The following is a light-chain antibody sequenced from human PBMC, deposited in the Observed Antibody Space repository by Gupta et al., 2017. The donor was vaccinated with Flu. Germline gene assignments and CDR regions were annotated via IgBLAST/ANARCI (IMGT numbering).Light chain of an antibody. V-gene: IGKV1-17*01. J-gene: IGKJ4*01. Sequence: DIQMTQSPSSLSASVGDRVTISCRASQGIGTDLGWYQQKPGKAPRRLIYDASSLQTWVPSRFSGSGSGTEFTLTISSLQPEDSATYYCLQHNTCPRTFGGGTKVEIK. CDR2: DAS. CDR1: QGIGTD. CDR3: LQHNTCPRT.